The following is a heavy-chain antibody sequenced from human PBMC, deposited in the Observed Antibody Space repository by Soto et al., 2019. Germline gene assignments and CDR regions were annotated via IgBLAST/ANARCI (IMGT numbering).Heavy chain of an antibody. CDR1: GFTFSRYG. Sequence: QVQLVESGGGVVQPGRSLRLSCAASGFTFSRYGMHWVRQAPGKGLEWVAIIWYDGSNKNYADTVKGRFTISRDNSKNTLYIQMNSLRAEDTAVYYCATVNGDYIFEYWGQGTLVTVSS. D-gene: IGHD4-4*01. V-gene: IGHV3-33*01. CDR3: ATVNGDYIFEY. J-gene: IGHJ4*02. CDR2: IWYDGSNK.